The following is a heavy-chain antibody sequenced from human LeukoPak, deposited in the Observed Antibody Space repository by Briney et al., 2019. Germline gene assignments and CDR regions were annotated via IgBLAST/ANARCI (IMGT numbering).Heavy chain of an antibody. CDR1: GGSISSYY. J-gene: IGHJ6*02. CDR2: IYTSGST. CDR3: ARDYLVGMVTYYYYGMDV. V-gene: IGHV4-4*07. D-gene: IGHD5-24*01. Sequence: SEILSLTCTVSGGSISSYYWSWIRQPAGKGLEWIGRIYTSGSTNYNPSLKSRVTMSVDTSKNQFSLKLSSVTAADTAVYYCARDYLVGMVTYYYYGMDVWGQGTTVTVSS.